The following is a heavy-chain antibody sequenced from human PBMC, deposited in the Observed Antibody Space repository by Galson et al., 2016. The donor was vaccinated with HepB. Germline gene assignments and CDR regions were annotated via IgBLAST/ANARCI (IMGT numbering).Heavy chain of an antibody. CDR3: ARGGAYYYGSGSPSPFDY. Sequence: SVKVSCKASGYTFTSYYMHWVRQAPGQGLEWMGIINPSGGSTSYAQKFQGRVTMTRDTSTSTVCMELSSLRSEDTAVYYCARGGAYYYGSGSPSPFDYWGQGTLVTVSS. J-gene: IGHJ4*02. CDR1: GYTFTSYY. D-gene: IGHD3-10*01. V-gene: IGHV1-46*01. CDR2: INPSGGST.